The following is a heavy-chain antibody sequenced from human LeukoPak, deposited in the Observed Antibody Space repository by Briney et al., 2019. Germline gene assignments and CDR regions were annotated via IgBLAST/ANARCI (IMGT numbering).Heavy chain of an antibody. CDR1: GFTFSSYV. CDR2: ISTSGST. CDR3: AKRCSGSYYRLDY. J-gene: IGHJ4*02. Sequence: QTGGSLRLSCAASGFTFSSYVMSWVRQAPGKGLEWVSLISTSGSTYYADSVKGRFTISRDNSKNTLYLQMNSLRAEDTAVYYCAKRCSGSYYRLDYWGQGTLVTVSS. V-gene: IGHV3-23*01. D-gene: IGHD1-26*01.